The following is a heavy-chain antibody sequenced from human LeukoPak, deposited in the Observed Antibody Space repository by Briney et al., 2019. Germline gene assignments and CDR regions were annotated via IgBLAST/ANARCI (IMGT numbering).Heavy chain of an antibody. Sequence: GGSLRISCAASGFTFSSYAMSWVRQAPGKGLEWVSAISGSGGSTYYADSVKGRFTISRDNSKNTLYLQMNSLRADDTAVYYCAKEGYCSGGSCYSHDAFDIWGQGTMVTVSS. V-gene: IGHV3-23*01. CDR2: ISGSGGST. CDR1: GFTFSSYA. D-gene: IGHD2-15*01. CDR3: AKEGYCSGGSCYSHDAFDI. J-gene: IGHJ3*02.